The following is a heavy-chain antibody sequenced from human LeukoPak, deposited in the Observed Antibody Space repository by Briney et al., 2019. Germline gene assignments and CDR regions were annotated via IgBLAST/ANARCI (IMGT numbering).Heavy chain of an antibody. CDR1: GDSVSSDSVV. D-gene: IGHD1-20*01. J-gene: IGHJ3*02. V-gene: IGHV6-1*01. CDR2: TYYRSKWYN. CDR3: ARKITGRALDI. Sequence: SQTLSLTCVISGDSVSSDSVVWNWIRQSPSRGLEWLGRTYYRSKWYNDYAVSVKSRITINPDTSKNQFSLQLNSVTPEDTAVYYCARKITGRALDIWGQGTMVTVSS.